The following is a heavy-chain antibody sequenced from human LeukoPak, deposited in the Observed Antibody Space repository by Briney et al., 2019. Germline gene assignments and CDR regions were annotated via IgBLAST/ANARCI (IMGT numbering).Heavy chain of an antibody. CDR2: ISGSGGST. CDR3: ARIFSVRSSGYYYYGMDV. CDR1: GFTFSSYA. Sequence: PGGSLRLSCAASGFTFSSYAMSWVRQAPGKGLEWVSAISGSGGSTYYADSVKGRFTISRDNAKNSLYLQMNSLRAEDTAVYYCARIFSVRSSGYYYYGMDVWGQGTTVTVSS. J-gene: IGHJ6*02. V-gene: IGHV3-23*01. D-gene: IGHD3-22*01.